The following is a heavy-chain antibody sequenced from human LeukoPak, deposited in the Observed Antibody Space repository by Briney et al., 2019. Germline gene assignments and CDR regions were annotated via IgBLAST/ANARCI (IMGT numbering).Heavy chain of an antibody. CDR1: GFTFSSYG. J-gene: IGHJ4*02. CDR3: ARDHFGGYSYGYPDY. Sequence: GGSLRLSCAASGFTFSSYGMHWVRQAPGKGLEWVAVISYDGSNKYYADSVKGRFTISRDNAKNSLYLQMNSLRAEDTAVYYCARDHFGGYSYGYPDYWGQGTLVTVSS. V-gene: IGHV3-30*03. D-gene: IGHD5-18*01. CDR2: ISYDGSNK.